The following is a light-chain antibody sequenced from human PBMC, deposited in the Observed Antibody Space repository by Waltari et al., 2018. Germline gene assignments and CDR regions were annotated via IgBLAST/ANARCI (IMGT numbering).Light chain of an antibody. Sequence: QSALTQPASVSGSPGQSITISCTGTSSDVGSYNLVSWYQQHPGKAPKLVIYEVSKRPSGVSNRFSGSKSGNTASLTISGLQAEDEADYYGCSYAGSSTVVFGGGTKLTVL. J-gene: IGLJ2*01. CDR3: CSYAGSSTVV. CDR1: SSDVGSYNL. V-gene: IGLV2-23*02. CDR2: EVS.